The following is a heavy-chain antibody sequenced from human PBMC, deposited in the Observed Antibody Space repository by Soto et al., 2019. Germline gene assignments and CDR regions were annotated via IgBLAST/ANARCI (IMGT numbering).Heavy chain of an antibody. CDR1: GDSISRSSYY. J-gene: IGHJ3*02. CDR2: IYYSGSS. D-gene: IGHD1-1*01. Sequence: QLQLQESGPGLVKPSETLSLTCTVSGDSISRSSYYWGWIRQPPGMGLEWIGSIYYSGSSYYSPSLKSRVTISVDTSKNQISLNLTSVTAADTAVYYCARHTNWNAAFDAFEIWGQGTMVTVSA. V-gene: IGHV4-39*01. CDR3: ARHTNWNAAFDAFEI.